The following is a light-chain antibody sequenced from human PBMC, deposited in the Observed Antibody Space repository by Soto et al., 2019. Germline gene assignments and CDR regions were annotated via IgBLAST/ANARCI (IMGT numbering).Light chain of an antibody. CDR1: QGMSSY. CDR2: APS. Sequence: DIPLTQSPSFLSASVGDRVTITCRASQGMSSYLAWYQQKPGKAPKLLIYAPSTLQSGVPSRFSGSGSGTEFTLTISSLQPEDFATYYCQQLNSYPRTFGQGTKVEIK. J-gene: IGKJ1*01. CDR3: QQLNSYPRT. V-gene: IGKV1-9*01.